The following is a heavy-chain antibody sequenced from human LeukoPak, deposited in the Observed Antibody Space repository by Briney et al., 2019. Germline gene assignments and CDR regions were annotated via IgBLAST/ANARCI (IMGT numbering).Heavy chain of an antibody. CDR1: GFTFSSHW. CDR2: IDSHGTST. Sequence: GGSLRLSCAASGFTFSSHWMHWVRQAPGKGLMWVSRIDSHGTSTIDAASVQGRFTVSRDNSKNTLYLQMNSLRAEDTAVYYCAKSNCSSTSCQTYYYYGMDVWGQGTTVTVSS. V-gene: IGHV3-74*01. J-gene: IGHJ6*02. D-gene: IGHD2-2*01. CDR3: AKSNCSSTSCQTYYYYGMDV.